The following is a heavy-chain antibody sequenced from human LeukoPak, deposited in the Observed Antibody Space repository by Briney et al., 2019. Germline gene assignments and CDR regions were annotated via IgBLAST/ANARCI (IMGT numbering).Heavy chain of an antibody. CDR3: ANYGTWSYEN. D-gene: IGHD3-10*01. CDR1: GFTFSTYW. V-gene: IGHV3-7*01. Sequence: PGGSLRLSCAASGFTFSTYWMSWVRQAPGKGLEWVANIKEDGSEKYYVDSVKGRFTISRDNAKNSLYAQMNSLRAEDTAVYYCANYGTWSYENWGQGTLVTVSS. J-gene: IGHJ4*02. CDR2: IKEDGSEK.